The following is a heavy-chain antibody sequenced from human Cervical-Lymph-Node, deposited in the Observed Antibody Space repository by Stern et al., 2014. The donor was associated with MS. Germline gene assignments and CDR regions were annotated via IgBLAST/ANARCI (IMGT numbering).Heavy chain of an antibody. CDR2: IIPMIGTA. V-gene: IGHV1-69*01. CDR3: ASSGGELIPEAV. Sequence: QDQLVQSGAEVKKPGSSVRVSCKASGGTFSSFAISWVRQAPGQGLEWMGGIIPMIGTANYAQKFQGRVTITADDSTTTAYMEVNSLRSEDTAVYYCASSGGELIPEAVWGQGTTVTV. CDR1: GGTFSSFA. J-gene: IGHJ6*02. D-gene: IGHD3-10*01.